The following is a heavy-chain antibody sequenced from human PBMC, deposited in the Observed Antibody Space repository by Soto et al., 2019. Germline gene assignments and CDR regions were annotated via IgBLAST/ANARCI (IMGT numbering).Heavy chain of an antibody. CDR3: RGGGGWVGDPSFDS. J-gene: IGHJ4*02. V-gene: IGHV1-3*01. Sequence: QVQLVQSGAEVKKPGASVKVSCQASGYTFTSYTLHWVRQAPGQGPEWMGWTNAGNGNKKYSQRFQGRLTITSDRSASRAQWDQSAPNLEARVVFYCRGGGGWVGDPSFDSWGQGTLVTVSS. CDR1: GYTFTSYT. CDR2: TNAGNGNK. D-gene: IGHD3-10*01.